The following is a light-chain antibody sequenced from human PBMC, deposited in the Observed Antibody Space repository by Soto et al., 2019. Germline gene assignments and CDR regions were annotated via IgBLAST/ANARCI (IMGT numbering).Light chain of an antibody. CDR3: TSYVGSNIWV. CDR1: SSDVGAYKY. Sequence: QSALTQPPSASGSPGQSVTISCTGTSSDVGAYKYVSWYQQYLGKAPKLMIYEVSKWPSGVPDRFSGSKSGNTASLTVSGLQAEDEADYYCTSYVGSNIWVFGGGTKLTVL. CDR2: EVS. V-gene: IGLV2-8*01. J-gene: IGLJ3*02.